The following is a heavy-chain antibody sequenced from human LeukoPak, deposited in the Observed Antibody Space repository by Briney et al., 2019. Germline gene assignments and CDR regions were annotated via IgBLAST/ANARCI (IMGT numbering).Heavy chain of an antibody. Sequence: SETLSLTCTVSGGSISSYYWSWIRQPPGKGLEWIGYIYTSGSTNYNPSLKSRVTISVDTSKNQFSLKLSSVTAADTAVYYCARHVITMVRGVISDWFDPWGQGTLVTVSS. CDR2: IYTSGST. CDR1: GGSISSYY. D-gene: IGHD3-10*01. J-gene: IGHJ5*02. CDR3: ARHVITMVRGVISDWFDP. V-gene: IGHV4-4*09.